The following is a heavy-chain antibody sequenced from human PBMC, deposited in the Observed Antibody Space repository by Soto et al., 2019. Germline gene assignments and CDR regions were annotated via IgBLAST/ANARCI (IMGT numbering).Heavy chain of an antibody. V-gene: IGHV1-18*01. CDR1: GYTFTSYG. Sequence: ASVKVSCKASGYTFTSYGISWVRQAPGQGLEWMGWISAYNGNTNYAQKLQGRVTMTTDTSTSTAYMELRSLRSDDTAVYYCARGNDGYSYGYPSPEFDYWGQGTLVTVSS. CDR3: ARGNDGYSYGYPSPEFDY. CDR2: ISAYNGNT. J-gene: IGHJ4*02. D-gene: IGHD5-18*01.